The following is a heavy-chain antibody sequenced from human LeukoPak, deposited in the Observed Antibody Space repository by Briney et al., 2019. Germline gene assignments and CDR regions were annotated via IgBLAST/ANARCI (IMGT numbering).Heavy chain of an antibody. V-gene: IGHV1-2*02. CDR3: ARDHTIFGVAYYFDY. Sequence: GASVKVSCKASGYTFTGYYMHWVRQAPGQGLEWMGWINPNSGGTNYAQKFQGRVTMTRDTSISTAYMELSRLSSDDTAVYYCARDHTIFGVAYYFDYWGQGTLVTVSS. CDR1: GYTFTGYY. J-gene: IGHJ4*02. CDR2: INPNSGGT. D-gene: IGHD3-3*01.